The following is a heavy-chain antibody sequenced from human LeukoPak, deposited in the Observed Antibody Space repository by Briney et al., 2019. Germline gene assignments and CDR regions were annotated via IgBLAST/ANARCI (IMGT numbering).Heavy chain of an antibody. D-gene: IGHD3-3*01. CDR3: ARDSGGIFGVIRAPDY. CDR1: GGTFSSYA. CDR2: IIPIFCTA. J-gene: IGHJ4*02. Sequence: GSSVKVSFKTSGGTFSSYAISWVRQAPGQGLEWMGGIIPIFCTATSAQKFQARVTITAHESTSTAYMQLSSLRSEDTAVYYCARDSGGIFGVIRAPDYWGQGTLVTVSS. V-gene: IGHV1-69*01.